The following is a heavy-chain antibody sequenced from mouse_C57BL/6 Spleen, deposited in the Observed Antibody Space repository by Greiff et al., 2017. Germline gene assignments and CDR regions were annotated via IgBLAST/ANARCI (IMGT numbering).Heavy chain of an antibody. CDR2: IYPSDSET. CDR3: ARRGYYSDYALAY. Sequence: QVQLQQPGAELVRPGSSVKLSCKASGYTFTSYWMDWVKQRPGQGLEWIGNIYPSDSETPYNQKFKDKATVTVDKSSSTAYMQLSSLTSEDSAVYYCARRGYYSDYALAYWGQGTLVTVSA. CDR1: GYTFTSYW. V-gene: IGHV1-61*01. J-gene: IGHJ3*01. D-gene: IGHD2-13*01.